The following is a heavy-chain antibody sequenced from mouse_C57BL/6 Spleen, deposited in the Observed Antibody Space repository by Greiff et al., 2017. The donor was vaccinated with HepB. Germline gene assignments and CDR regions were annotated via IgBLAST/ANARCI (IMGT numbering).Heavy chain of an antibody. CDR3: ARHDYDYDAWFAY. J-gene: IGHJ3*01. D-gene: IGHD2-4*01. V-gene: IGHV2-6-1*01. Sequence: QVQLKESGPCLVAPSQSLSITCTVSGFSLTSYGVHWVRQPPGKGLEWLVVIWSDGSTTYNSALKSRLSISKDNSKSQVFLKMNSLQTDDTAMYYCARHDYDYDAWFAYWGQGTLVTVSA. CDR2: IWSDGST. CDR1: GFSLTSYG.